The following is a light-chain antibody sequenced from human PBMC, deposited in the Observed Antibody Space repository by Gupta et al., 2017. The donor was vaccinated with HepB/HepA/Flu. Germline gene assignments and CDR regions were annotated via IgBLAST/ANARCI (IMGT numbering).Light chain of an antibody. J-gene: IGKJ4*01. CDR3: QQRSNGGSGLT. V-gene: IGKV3-11*01. Sequence: EIVLTQSPATLSLSPGARATLSCRASQSVSSYLAWYQQKPGQAPRLLIYDASNRATGIPARFSGSGSGTDFTLTISSLEPEDFAVYYCQQRSNGGSGLTFGGGTKVEIK. CDR2: DAS. CDR1: QSVSSY.